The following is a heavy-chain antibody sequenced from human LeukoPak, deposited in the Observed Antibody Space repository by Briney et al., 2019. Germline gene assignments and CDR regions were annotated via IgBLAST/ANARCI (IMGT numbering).Heavy chain of an antibody. Sequence: SETLSLTCTVSGGSISSYYWSWIRQPAGKGLEWIGRIYTSGSTNYNPSLKSRVTISVDKSKNQFSLMLSSVTAADTAVYYCGREVWLFGVVSNLFDPWGQGTLVTVSP. CDR3: GREVWLFGVVSNLFDP. D-gene: IGHD3-3*01. J-gene: IGHJ5*02. CDR1: GGSISSYY. V-gene: IGHV4-4*07. CDR2: IYTSGST.